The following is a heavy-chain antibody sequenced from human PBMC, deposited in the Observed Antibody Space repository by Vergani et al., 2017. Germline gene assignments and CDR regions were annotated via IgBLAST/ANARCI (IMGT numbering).Heavy chain of an antibody. CDR1: GYTFTSYD. CDR3: AGGGRDYYYYYYYVDV. J-gene: IGHJ6*03. Sequence: QVQLVQSGAEVKKPGASVKVSCKASGYTFTSYDINWVRQATGQGLEWMGWMNPNSGNTGYAQKFQGRVTMTRNTSISTAYMELSSLRCEDTAVYYCAGGGRDYYYYYYYVDVWGKGTTITVSS. V-gene: IGHV1-8*01. CDR2: MNPNSGNT.